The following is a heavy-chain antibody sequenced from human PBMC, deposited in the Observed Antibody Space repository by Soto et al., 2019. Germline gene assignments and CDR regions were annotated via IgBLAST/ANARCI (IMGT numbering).Heavy chain of an antibody. Sequence: GASVKVSCKASGGTFSSYAISWVRQAPGQGLEWMGGIIPIFGTANYAQKFQGRVTITADESTSTAYMELSSLRSEDTAVYYCARSLRDYFQRHYYYYGMDVWGQGTTVPVSS. J-gene: IGHJ6*02. V-gene: IGHV1-69*13. CDR2: IIPIFGTA. CDR1: GGTFSSYA. D-gene: IGHD4-17*01. CDR3: ARSLRDYFQRHYYYYGMDV.